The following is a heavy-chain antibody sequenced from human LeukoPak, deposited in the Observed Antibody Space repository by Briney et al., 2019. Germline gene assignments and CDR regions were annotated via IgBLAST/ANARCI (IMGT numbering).Heavy chain of an antibody. CDR3: TTFGYNAYFDY. Sequence: GGSLRLSCAASGFTFSNAWMSWVRQAPGKGLEWVGRIKSKTDGGTTDYTAPVKGRFTISRDDSRNTLYLQMNSLQTEDTAVYYCTTFGYNAYFDYWGQGTLVTVS. D-gene: IGHD5-24*01. J-gene: IGHJ4*02. CDR1: GFTFSNAW. CDR2: IKSKTDGGTT. V-gene: IGHV3-15*01.